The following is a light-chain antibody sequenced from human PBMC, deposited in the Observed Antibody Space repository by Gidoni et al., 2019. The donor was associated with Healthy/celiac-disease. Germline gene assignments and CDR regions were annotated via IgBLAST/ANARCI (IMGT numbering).Light chain of an antibody. CDR1: QSISSY. J-gene: IGKJ3*01. V-gene: IGKV1-39*01. CDR3: QQSYSTPLT. Sequence: DIQMTQSPSSLSASVGDRVTITCRASQSISSYLNWYQQKPGKATNLLIYAASSLQGGVPSRFSGRGSGTDFTLTSSSLQPEDFATYYCQQSYSTPLTFGPGTKVDIK. CDR2: AAS.